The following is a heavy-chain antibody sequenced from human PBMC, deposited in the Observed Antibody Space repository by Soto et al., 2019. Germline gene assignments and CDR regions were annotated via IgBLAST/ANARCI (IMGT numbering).Heavy chain of an antibody. V-gene: IGHV3-30-3*01. Sequence: QVQLVESGGGVVQPGRSLRLSCAASGFTFSSYAMHWVRQPPGKGLEWVAVIAYDVSEEYYADSVKGRFTISRDNSKNTLYLEMNSLKADGTAVYYCARLNTMVRDYYYGMDVWGQGTTVTVSS. CDR3: ARLNTMVRDYYYGMDV. D-gene: IGHD3-10*01. CDR1: GFTFSSYA. CDR2: IAYDVSEE. J-gene: IGHJ6*02.